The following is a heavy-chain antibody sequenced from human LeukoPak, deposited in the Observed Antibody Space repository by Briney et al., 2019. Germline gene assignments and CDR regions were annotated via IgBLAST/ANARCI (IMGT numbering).Heavy chain of an antibody. J-gene: IGHJ4*02. CDR1: GGSISSYY. Sequence: PSETLSLTCTVSGGSISSYYWSWIRQPPGKGLEWIGFIFYSGTTNYNPSLKSRVTISVDTSKNQFSLKLSSVTAADTAVYYCARGGWNKFDYWSQGTLVTVSS. CDR2: IFYSGTT. V-gene: IGHV4-59*01. D-gene: IGHD3-22*01. CDR3: ARGGWNKFDY.